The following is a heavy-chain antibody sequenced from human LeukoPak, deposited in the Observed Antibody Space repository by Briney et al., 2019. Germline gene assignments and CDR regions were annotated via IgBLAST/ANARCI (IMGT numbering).Heavy chain of an antibody. Sequence: PSETLSLTCTVSGGSISSYYWSWIRQPAGKGLEWIGHIYSSGSTNYNPSLKSRLIMSVDTSKNQFSLKLSSVTAADTAVYYCARDLGIASGWFDHWGQGTLVTVSS. CDR2: IYSSGST. CDR3: ARDLGIASGWFDH. CDR1: GGSISSYY. D-gene: IGHD6-13*01. V-gene: IGHV4-4*07. J-gene: IGHJ5*02.